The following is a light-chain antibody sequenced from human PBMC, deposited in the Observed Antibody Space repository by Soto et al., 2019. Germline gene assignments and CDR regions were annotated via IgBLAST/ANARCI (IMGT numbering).Light chain of an antibody. Sequence: QSVLTQPPSASGSPGQSVTISCTGTSSDVGGYNDVSWYQQHPVKAPKLMIYEVSQRPSVVPDRFSGSKSGNTASLPVSGLQAEDEADYYCSSYAGSNKGVFGTGTKVTVL. CDR2: EVS. CDR3: SSYAGSNKGV. J-gene: IGLJ1*01. CDR1: SSDVGGYND. V-gene: IGLV2-8*01.